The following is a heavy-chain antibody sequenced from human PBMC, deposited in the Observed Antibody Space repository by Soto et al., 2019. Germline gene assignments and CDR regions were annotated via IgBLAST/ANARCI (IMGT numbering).Heavy chain of an antibody. CDR1: GGSISSYY. J-gene: IGHJ6*02. V-gene: IGHV4-59*01. CDR3: ARAALARTYYYDSSGYWYYYGMDV. D-gene: IGHD3-22*01. Sequence: SETLSLTCTVSGGSISSYYWSWIRQPPGKGLEWIGYIYYSGSTNYNPSLKSRVTISVDTSKNQFSLKLSSVTAADTAVYYCARAALARTYYYDSSGYWYYYGMDVWGQGTTVTVSS. CDR2: IYYSGST.